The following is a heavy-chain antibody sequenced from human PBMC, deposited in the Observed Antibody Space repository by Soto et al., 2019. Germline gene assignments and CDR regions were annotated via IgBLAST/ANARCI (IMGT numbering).Heavy chain of an antibody. CDR1: GDSISIGDSY. CDR2: IYHSGST. Sequence: QVQLQELGPGLVKLSQTLFLTCTVSGDSISIGDSYWSWIRQPPGKGLEWIGFIYHSGSTYYNPSLKSRVTISVDSSKNQFSLRLTSLTAADTAVYFCARSASDYSYYFDYWGQGTLVTVSS. J-gene: IGHJ4*02. V-gene: IGHV4-30-4*01. D-gene: IGHD4-17*01. CDR3: ARSASDYSYYFDY.